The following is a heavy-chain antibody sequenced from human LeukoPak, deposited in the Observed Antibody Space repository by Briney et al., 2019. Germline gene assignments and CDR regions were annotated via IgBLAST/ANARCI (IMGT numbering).Heavy chain of an antibody. Sequence: SETLSLTCSVSGGSISRSPDYWAWIRQPPGKGLEWIGSIYYRGSTYYNPSLKSRVTISVDTSKNQFSLRLSSVTAADTAVYFCARLEDSSSANNYFDPWGQGTLVTVSS. CDR1: GGSISRSPDY. J-gene: IGHJ5*02. V-gene: IGHV4-39*01. CDR2: IYYRGST. D-gene: IGHD6-6*01. CDR3: ARLEDSSSANNYFDP.